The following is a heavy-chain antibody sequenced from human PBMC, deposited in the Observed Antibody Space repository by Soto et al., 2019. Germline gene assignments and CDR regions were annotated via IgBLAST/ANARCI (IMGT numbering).Heavy chain of an antibody. CDR3: ARDPLVVVAETYYFDY. V-gene: IGHV3-33*01. D-gene: IGHD2-15*01. Sequence: QVQLVESGGGVVQPGRSLRLSCAASGFTFSSYGMHWVRQAPGKGLEWVAVIWYDGSNKYYADSVKGRFTISRDNSKNTLYLQMNGLRAEDTAVYYCARDPLVVVAETYYFDYWGQGTLVNVSS. CDR2: IWYDGSNK. J-gene: IGHJ4*02. CDR1: GFTFSSYG.